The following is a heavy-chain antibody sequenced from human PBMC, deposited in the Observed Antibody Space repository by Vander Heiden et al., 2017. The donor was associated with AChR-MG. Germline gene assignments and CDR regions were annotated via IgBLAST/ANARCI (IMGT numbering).Heavy chain of an antibody. CDR3: ATCSGILEYYYYGRDV. D-gene: IGHD3-3*01. CDR1: GGTFSSYA. J-gene: IGHJ6*01. Sequence: QVQLVQSGAEVKKPGSSVKVSCLASGGTFSSYAVSWVRQAPGQGLEWMGRIIPMLGLTNYAQMFQGRVTITANKSTSTAYMELSSLRSDDTAMYFCATCSGILEYYYYGRDVWGQGTTGTVSS. V-gene: IGHV1-69*04. CDR2: IIPMLGLT.